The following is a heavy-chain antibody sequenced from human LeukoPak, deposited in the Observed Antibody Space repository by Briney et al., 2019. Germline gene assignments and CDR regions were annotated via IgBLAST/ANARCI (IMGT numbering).Heavy chain of an antibody. Sequence: GASVKVSCKASGGTFSSYAISWVRQAPGQGLEWMGGIIPIFGTANYAQKFQGRVTITTDESTSTAYMELSSLRSEDTAVYYCARGPTEAIFPYYYMDVWGKGTTVTVSS. D-gene: IGHD2-2*02. CDR3: ARGPTEAIFPYYYMDV. J-gene: IGHJ6*03. CDR2: IIPIFGTA. V-gene: IGHV1-69*05. CDR1: GGTFSSYA.